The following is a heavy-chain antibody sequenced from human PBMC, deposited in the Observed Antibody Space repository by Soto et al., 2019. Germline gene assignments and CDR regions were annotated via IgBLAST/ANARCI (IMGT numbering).Heavy chain of an antibody. CDR1: GYTFTSYG. V-gene: IGHV1-18*01. CDR2: MSAYNGNT. CDR3: ARGLYDSSGDYGTDAFDI. J-gene: IGHJ3*02. D-gene: IGHD3-22*01. Sequence: QVQLVQSGAEVKQPWASVKVSCKATGYTFTSYGISWVRQAPGQGFEWMGWMSAYNGNTNYAQKLQGRVTMTTGPPTSTAYVDLRSLRSNETAVYYCARGLYDSSGDYGTDAFDIWGQGTMVTVSS.